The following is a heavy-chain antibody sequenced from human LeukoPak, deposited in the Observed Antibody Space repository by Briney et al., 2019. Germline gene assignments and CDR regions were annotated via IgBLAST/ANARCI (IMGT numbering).Heavy chain of an antibody. Sequence: SETLSLTCTVSDGSVSSSGYYWGWIRQPPGMGLEWIGSMYYSGTTYYNPSLKSRVTISADTSKNQFSLKLTSVTAADTVVYYCARHRGLHSWLNEPFDYWGQGTLVTVSS. CDR1: DGSVSSSGYY. V-gene: IGHV4-39*01. J-gene: IGHJ4*02. CDR3: ARHRGLHSWLNEPFDY. D-gene: IGHD1-1*01. CDR2: MYYSGTT.